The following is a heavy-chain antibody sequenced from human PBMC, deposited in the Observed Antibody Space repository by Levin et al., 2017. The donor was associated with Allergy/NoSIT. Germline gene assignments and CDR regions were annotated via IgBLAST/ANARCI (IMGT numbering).Heavy chain of an antibody. J-gene: IGHJ5*02. CDR1: GFTFSDYY. Sequence: GGSLRLSCAASGFTFSDYYMNWIRQAPGKGLEWISYISSSGSVMYYADSVKGRFTISRDDAKNSLYLQMNSLRAEDTAVYDCARDSGGDGYNGWFDPWGQGTLVTVSS. D-gene: IGHD5-24*01. V-gene: IGHV3-11*01. CDR2: ISSSGSVM. CDR3: ARDSGGDGYNGWFDP.